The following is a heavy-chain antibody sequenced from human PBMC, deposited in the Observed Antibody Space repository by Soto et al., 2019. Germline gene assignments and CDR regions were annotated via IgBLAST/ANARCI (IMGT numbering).Heavy chain of an antibody. CDR2: IYYSGTT. CDR1: GGSVRISSYY. CDR3: ARQVFGLDSSTWYLSWFDP. Sequence: SETLSLTCTVSGGSVRISSYYWCWIRHPPGKGLEWIGSIYYSGTTYYNPSLKSRVTISVDTSKNQFSLKLSSVTAADTAVYYCARQVFGLDSSTWYLSWFDPWGQGTLVT. V-gene: IGHV4-39*01. D-gene: IGHD6-13*01. J-gene: IGHJ5*02.